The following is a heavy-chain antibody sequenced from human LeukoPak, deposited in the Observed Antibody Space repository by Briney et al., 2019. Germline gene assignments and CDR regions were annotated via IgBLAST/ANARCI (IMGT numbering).Heavy chain of an antibody. V-gene: IGHV3-11*04. Sequence: GGSLRLSCAASGFTFSDYYMSWIRQAPGKGLEWVSYISSSGSTIYYADSVKGRFTISRDNAKNSLYLQMNSLRAEDTAVYYCARDRDVVVVAATDFDYWGQGTLVTVSS. D-gene: IGHD2-15*01. CDR3: ARDRDVVVVAATDFDY. CDR1: GFTFSDYY. J-gene: IGHJ4*02. CDR2: ISSSGSTI.